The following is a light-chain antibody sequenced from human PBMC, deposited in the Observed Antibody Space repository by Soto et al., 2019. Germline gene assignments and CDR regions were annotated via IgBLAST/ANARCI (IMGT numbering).Light chain of an antibody. V-gene: IGLV1-44*01. CDR1: TSNLGSNT. CDR3: ATWDDSLNAYV. Sequence: QSVLNQTPSASGTPGQRVTISCSGTTSNLGSNTVHWYQQLPGTAPRRLIHSNNQRPSGVPDRFSGSKSGTSASLAISGLQSEDEADYYCATWDDSLNAYVFGTGTKVTVL. J-gene: IGLJ1*01. CDR2: SNN.